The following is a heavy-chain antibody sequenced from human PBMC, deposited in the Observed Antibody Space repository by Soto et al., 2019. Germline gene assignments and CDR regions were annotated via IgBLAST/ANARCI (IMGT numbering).Heavy chain of an antibody. J-gene: IGHJ4*02. CDR2: IWYDGSNK. V-gene: IGHV3-33*01. CDR3: ARGDFWSGYLRALGY. Sequence: QVQLVESGGGVVQPGRSLRLSCAASGFTFSSYGMHWVRQAPGKXXXXVAVIWYDGSNKYYADSVKGRFTISRDNSKNTLYLQMNSLRAEDTAVYYCARGDFWSGYLRALGYWGQGTLVTVSS. CDR1: GFTFSSYG. D-gene: IGHD3-3*01.